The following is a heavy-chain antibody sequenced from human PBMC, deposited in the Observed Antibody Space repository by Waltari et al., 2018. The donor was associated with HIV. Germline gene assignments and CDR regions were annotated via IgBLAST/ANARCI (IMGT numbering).Heavy chain of an antibody. Sequence: QVQLVQSGAEVKKPGASVKVSCKASGYTFTTYDINWVRQATGQGLEWMGRKNPSSGNTGYAQKFQGRVTMTRNTSITTAHMELSSLRSDDTAVYYCARGRSGNYRGNSVVDYWGQGTLVTVSS. CDR1: GYTFTTYD. V-gene: IGHV1-8*01. CDR2: KNPSSGNT. CDR3: ARGRSGNYRGNSVVDY. D-gene: IGHD1-26*01. J-gene: IGHJ4*02.